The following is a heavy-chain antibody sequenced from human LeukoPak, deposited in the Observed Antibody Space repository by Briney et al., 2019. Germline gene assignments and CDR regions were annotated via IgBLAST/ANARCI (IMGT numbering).Heavy chain of an antibody. CDR3: ASSYGSGSYHSDV. J-gene: IGHJ6*04. D-gene: IGHD3-10*01. Sequence: TSGKLSCNASGATFSIYAISWGRQAPGQGLEWMGGIIPIFGTANNAQKFQGRVTITADESTSTAYMELSSLRSEDTAVYYCASSYGSGSYHSDVWGKGTTVTISS. CDR2: IIPIFGTA. V-gene: IGHV1-69*13. CDR1: GATFSIYA.